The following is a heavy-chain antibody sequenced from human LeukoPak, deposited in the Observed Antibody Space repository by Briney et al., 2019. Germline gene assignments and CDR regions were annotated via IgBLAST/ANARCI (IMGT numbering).Heavy chain of an antibody. V-gene: IGHV4-39*01. D-gene: IGHD6-19*01. CDR3: ARVRAVAGTRWGNFDY. CDR2: IYYSGST. Sequence: PSETLSLTCTVSGGSISSSSYYWGWIRQPPGKGLEWIGSIYYSGSTYYNPSLKSRVTISVDTSKNQFSLKLSSVTAADTAVYYCARVRAVAGTRWGNFDYWGQGTLVTVSS. J-gene: IGHJ4*02. CDR1: GGSISSSSYY.